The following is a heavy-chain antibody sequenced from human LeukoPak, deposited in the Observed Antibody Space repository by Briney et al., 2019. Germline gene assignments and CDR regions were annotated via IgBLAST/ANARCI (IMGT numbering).Heavy chain of an antibody. D-gene: IGHD7-27*01. Sequence: GGSLRLSCADPGFTFSSYSMNWVRQAPGKGLEWVSYISSSSSTIYYADSVKGRFTISRDNAKNSLYLQMNSLRAEDTAVYYCARDELGNFDYWGQGTLVTVSS. CDR2: ISSSSSTI. V-gene: IGHV3-48*01. J-gene: IGHJ4*02. CDR1: GFTFSSYS. CDR3: ARDELGNFDY.